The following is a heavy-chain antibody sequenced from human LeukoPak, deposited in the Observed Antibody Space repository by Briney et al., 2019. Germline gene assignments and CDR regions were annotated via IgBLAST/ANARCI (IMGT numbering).Heavy chain of an antibody. Sequence: ASVKVSCKASGYTFTGYYLYWVRQAPGQGLEWMGRINPNSGGTNYAQKFQGRVTMTRDTSISTAYMELSSLRSDDAAVFYCARRIAAAGHFDYWGQGTLVTVSS. CDR2: INPNSGGT. J-gene: IGHJ4*02. V-gene: IGHV1-2*06. D-gene: IGHD6-13*01. CDR1: GYTFTGYY. CDR3: ARRIAAAGHFDY.